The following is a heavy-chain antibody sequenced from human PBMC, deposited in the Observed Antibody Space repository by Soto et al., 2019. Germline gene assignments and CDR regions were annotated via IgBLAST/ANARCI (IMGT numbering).Heavy chain of an antibody. Sequence: EVQLLESGGGLVQPGGSLRLSCAASGFTFSSYAMRWVRQAPGKGLEWVSAISGSGGSTYYADSVEGRFTSARDNSKNTLYLQMNSLRAEDTAVYYCARRGSGSYYDYWGQGTLVTVSS. CDR2: ISGSGGST. CDR3: ARRGSGSYYDY. D-gene: IGHD1-26*01. CDR1: GFTFSSYA. J-gene: IGHJ4*02. V-gene: IGHV3-23*01.